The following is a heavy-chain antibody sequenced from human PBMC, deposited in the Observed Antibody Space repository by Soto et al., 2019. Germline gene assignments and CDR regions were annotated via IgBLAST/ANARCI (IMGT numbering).Heavy chain of an antibody. V-gene: IGHV1-69*12. Sequence: QVQLVQSGAEVKKPGSSVKVSCNASGSTFSSYAISWVRQAPGQGLEWMGGNIPIFGTAYYAQMYQGRVTITADESTSTAYRELSSLRSEDTAVYYCASQMGVTATYEHYYGMDVWGQGTTVSVSS. CDR1: GSTFSSYA. CDR3: ASQMGVTATYEHYYGMDV. D-gene: IGHD1-7*01. CDR2: NIPIFGTA. J-gene: IGHJ6*02.